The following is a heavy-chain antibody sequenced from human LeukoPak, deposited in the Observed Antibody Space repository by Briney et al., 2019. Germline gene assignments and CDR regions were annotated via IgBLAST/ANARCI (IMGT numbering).Heavy chain of an antibody. V-gene: IGHV4-61*01. D-gene: IGHD3-22*01. CDR1: GGSLNSGSYY. J-gene: IGHJ4*02. CDR2: IYYSGST. Sequence: SETLSLTCTVSGGSLNSGSYYWSWIRQPPGKGLEWIGYIYYSGSTNYNPSLKSRVTISVDTSKNQFSLKLSSVTAADTAVYYCARDQGIVGAFDYWGQGTLVTVSS. CDR3: ARDQGIVGAFDY.